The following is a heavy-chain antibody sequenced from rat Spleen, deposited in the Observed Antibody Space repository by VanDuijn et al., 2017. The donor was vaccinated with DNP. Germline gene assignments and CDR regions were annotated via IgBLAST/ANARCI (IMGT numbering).Heavy chain of an antibody. CDR2: INYDGSNV. V-gene: IGHV5-7*01. D-gene: IGHD1-2*01. J-gene: IGHJ2*01. CDR3: VTRNFDYNYFEY. CDR1: GFTFSDFN. Sequence: EVQLVESGGGLVQPGRSLKLSCVASGFTFSDFNMAWVRQAPKKGLEWVATINYDGSNVNYRDSVMGRFTISRDNAKTTLFLQMDSLRSEDTATYYCVTRNFDYNYFEYWGQGVIVTVSS.